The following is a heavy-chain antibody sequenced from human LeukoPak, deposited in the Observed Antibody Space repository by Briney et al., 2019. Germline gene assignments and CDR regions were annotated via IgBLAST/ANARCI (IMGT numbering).Heavy chain of an antibody. V-gene: IGHV4-59*08. CDR1: GGSISSYY. CDR2: IYYSGST. D-gene: IGHD3-10*01. J-gene: IGHJ3*02. CDR3: AKSNGYGLVGI. Sequence: KTSETLSLTCTVSGGSISSYYWSWIRQPPGKGLEWIGYIYYSGSTNYNPSLKSRVTISVDTSRNQFSLKLNSVTAADTAVYYCAKSNGYGLVGIWGQGTMVTVSS.